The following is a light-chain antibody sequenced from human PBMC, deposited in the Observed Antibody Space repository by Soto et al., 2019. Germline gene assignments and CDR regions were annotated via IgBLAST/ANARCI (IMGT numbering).Light chain of an antibody. V-gene: IGKV3-11*01. CDR1: QSVSSY. CDR2: DAS. Sequence: EIVLTQSPATLSLSPGERATLSCRASQSVSSYLAWYQQKPGQAPRLLIYDASNRATGIPARFRGSESGTDFTLAISSLEPEDFAVYYCQQRSNWLTFGGGTKVEIK. CDR3: QQRSNWLT. J-gene: IGKJ4*01.